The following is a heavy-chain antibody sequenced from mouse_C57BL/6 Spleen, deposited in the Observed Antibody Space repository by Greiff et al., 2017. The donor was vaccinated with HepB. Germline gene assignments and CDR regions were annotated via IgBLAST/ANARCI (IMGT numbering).Heavy chain of an antibody. J-gene: IGHJ1*01. CDR2: IHPNSGST. Sequence: QVQLQQPGAELVKPGASVKLSCKASGYTFTSYWMHWVKQRPGQGLEWIGMIHPNSGSTNYNEKFKSKATLTVDKSSSTAYMQLSSLTSEDSAVYYCASSLTTVEEWYFAVWGPGTTVTVSS. D-gene: IGHD1-1*01. V-gene: IGHV1-64*01. CDR1: GYTFTSYW. CDR3: ASSLTTVEEWYFAV.